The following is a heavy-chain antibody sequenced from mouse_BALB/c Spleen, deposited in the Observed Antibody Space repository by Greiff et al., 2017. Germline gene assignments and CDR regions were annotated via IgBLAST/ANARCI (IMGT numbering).Heavy chain of an antibody. D-gene: IGHD4-1*01. CDR3: ARHWSFDY. J-gene: IGHJ2*01. CDR2: ISSGGSYT. Sequence: DVMLVESGGDLVKPGGSLKLSCAASGFTFSSYGMSWVRQTPDKRLEWVATISSGGSYTYYPDSVKGRFTISRDNAKNTLYLQMSSLKSEDTAMYYCARHWSFDYWGQGTTLTVSS. CDR1: GFTFSSYG. V-gene: IGHV5-6*02.